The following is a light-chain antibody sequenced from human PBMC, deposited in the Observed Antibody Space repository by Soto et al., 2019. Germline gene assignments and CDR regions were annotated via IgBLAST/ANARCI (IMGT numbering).Light chain of an antibody. V-gene: IGKV3-20*01. CDR1: QSVSSSY. Sequence: EIVLTQSPGTLSLSPGERATLSCRASQSVSSSYLAWYQQKPGQAPRLLIYGASIRATGIPDRFSGSGSGTDFTLTISRLEPDDFPVYYCQQYGRDFGQGPKLEIK. CDR2: GAS. J-gene: IGKJ2*01. CDR3: QQYGRD.